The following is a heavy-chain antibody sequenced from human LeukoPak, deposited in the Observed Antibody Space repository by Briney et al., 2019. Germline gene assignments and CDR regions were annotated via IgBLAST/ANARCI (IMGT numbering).Heavy chain of an antibody. CDR2: IYPGDSDT. CDR1: GYSFTSYW. CDR3: ARLIWFGELLYGPIDY. Sequence: GESLKISCKGSGYSFTSYWIGWVRQMPGKGLEWMGIIYPGDSDTRYSPSFQGQVTISSDKSISTASLQWSSLKASDTAMYYCARLIWFGELLYGPIDYWGQGTLVTVSS. J-gene: IGHJ4*02. D-gene: IGHD3-10*01. V-gene: IGHV5-51*01.